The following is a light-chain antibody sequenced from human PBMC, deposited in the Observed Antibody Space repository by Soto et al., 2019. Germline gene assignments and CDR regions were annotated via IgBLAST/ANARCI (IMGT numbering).Light chain of an antibody. CDR3: AAWDDSLNVV. V-gene: IGLV1-44*01. Sequence: QPVLTQSPSASGTPGQRVTISCSGSSSNIGSHIVNWYQQLPGTAPKLLIYSDDRRPSGVPDRFSGSKSGTSASLAISGLQSEDEADYYCAAWDDSLNVVFGGGTKVTVL. CDR2: SDD. J-gene: IGLJ2*01. CDR1: SSNIGSHI.